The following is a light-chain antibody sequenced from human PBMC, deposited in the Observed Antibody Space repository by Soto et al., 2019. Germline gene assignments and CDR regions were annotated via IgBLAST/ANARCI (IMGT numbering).Light chain of an antibody. J-gene: IGKJ2*01. CDR2: GAS. V-gene: IGKV1-9*01. Sequence: DIQLTQSPSFLSASVGDRVTITCRASQGISTYLAWYLQRPGKAPKLLIYGASTLQSGVPSRFSGSGSGTEFTLAISSLLPEDFGTYYCQQLNSDWYAFGQGTKLEIK. CDR1: QGISTY. CDR3: QQLNSDWYA.